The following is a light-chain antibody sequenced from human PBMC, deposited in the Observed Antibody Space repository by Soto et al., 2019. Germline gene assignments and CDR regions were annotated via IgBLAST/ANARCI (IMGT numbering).Light chain of an antibody. CDR2: GAS. J-gene: IGKJ2*01. V-gene: IGKV3-15*01. Sequence: IVMTQSPATLSVSPGERATLSCRASQSVGSNLAWYQQKPGQAPRLLVYGASTRTTAIPARFSGSGSGTEFTLTISSLQSEDFAVYYCQHYNNWPPYAFGQGTKLEIK. CDR1: QSVGSN. CDR3: QHYNNWPPYA.